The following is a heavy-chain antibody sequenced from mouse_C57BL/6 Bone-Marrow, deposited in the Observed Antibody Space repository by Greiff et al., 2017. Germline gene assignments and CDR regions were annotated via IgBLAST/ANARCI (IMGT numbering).Heavy chain of an antibody. CDR1: EYEFPSHD. D-gene: IGHD1-1*01. CDR3: ARHADYYGSSYDWYFDV. Sequence: DVKLVESGGGLVQPGESLKLSCESNEYEFPSHDMSWVRKTPEKRLELVAAINSDGGSTYYPDTMERRFIISRDNTKKTLYLQMSSLRPEDTALYYCARHADYYGSSYDWYFDVWGTGTTVTVSS. V-gene: IGHV5-2*01. CDR2: INSDGGST. J-gene: IGHJ1*03.